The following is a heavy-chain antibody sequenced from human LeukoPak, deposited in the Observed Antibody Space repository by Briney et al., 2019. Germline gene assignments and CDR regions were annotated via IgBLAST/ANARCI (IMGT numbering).Heavy chain of an antibody. CDR1: GYTFSNYG. CDR3: ARDVRGFHDRHFDY. J-gene: IGHJ4*02. D-gene: IGHD5-12*01. CDR2: IRGDNGNT. Sequence: ASVKVSCKASGYTFSNYGISWVRQAPGQGLEWVGWIRGDNGNTNYAQKLQGRVTMTTDTSTSTAYMELSSLRSEDTAVYYCARDVRGFHDRHFDYWGQGTLVTVSS. V-gene: IGHV1-18*01.